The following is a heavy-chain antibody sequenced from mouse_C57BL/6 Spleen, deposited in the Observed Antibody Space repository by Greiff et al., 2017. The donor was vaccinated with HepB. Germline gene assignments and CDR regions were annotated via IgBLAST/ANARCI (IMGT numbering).Heavy chain of an antibody. D-gene: IGHD2-2*01. J-gene: IGHJ1*03. Sequence: VQLQQSGPGLVKPSQSLSLTCSVTGYSITSGYYWNWIRQFPGNKLEWMGYISYDGSNNYNPSLKNRISITRDTSKNQFFLKLNSVTTEDTATYYCARDGYYGDFDVWGTGTTVTVSS. CDR3: ARDGYYGDFDV. V-gene: IGHV3-6*01. CDR1: GYSITSGYY. CDR2: ISYDGSN.